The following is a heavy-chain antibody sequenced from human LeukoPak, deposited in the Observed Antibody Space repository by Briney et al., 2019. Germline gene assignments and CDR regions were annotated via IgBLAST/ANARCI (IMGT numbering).Heavy chain of an antibody. V-gene: IGHV3-30*18. J-gene: IGHJ6*02. CDR1: GFTFSSYG. CDR3: AKDLSLYGDYGYYGMDV. Sequence: GGSLRLSCAASGFTFSSYGMHWVRQAPGKGLEWVAVISYDGSNKYYADSVKGRFTISRDNSKNTLHLQMNSLRAEDTAVYYCAKDLSLYGDYGYYGMDVWGQGTTVTVSS. CDR2: ISYDGSNK. D-gene: IGHD4-17*01.